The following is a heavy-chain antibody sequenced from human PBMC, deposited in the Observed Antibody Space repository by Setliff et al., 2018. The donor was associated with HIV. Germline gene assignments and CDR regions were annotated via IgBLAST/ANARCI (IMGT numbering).Heavy chain of an antibody. D-gene: IGHD3-22*01. V-gene: IGHV3-30*18. CDR1: GFTFSSYG. CDR3: AKEPYYDSSGYPAY. J-gene: IGHJ4*02. CDR2: ISYDGGDK. Sequence: HPGGSLRLSCAASGFTFSSYGMHWVRQAPGKGLEWVAFISYDGGDKYYVDSVKDRFTIHRDNAKSSLYLQMNSLRAEDTAVYYCAKEPYYDSSGYPAYWGQGTLVTVSS.